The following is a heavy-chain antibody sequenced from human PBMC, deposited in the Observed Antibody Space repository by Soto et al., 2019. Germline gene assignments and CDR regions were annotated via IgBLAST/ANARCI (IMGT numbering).Heavy chain of an antibody. CDR1: GGSVSSKKW. CDR2: IFHRGDT. D-gene: IGHD3-16*01. CDR3: ASYVGTGGYGAFDI. V-gene: IGHV4-4*02. J-gene: IGHJ3*02. Sequence: KTSETLSLTCALSGGSVSSKKWWTWVRQTPGKGLEWIGEIFHRGDTNYNAFLKSRVTISIDKSRNQVSLTLTSVTAADTAVYYCASYVGTGGYGAFDIWGQGTVVTVSS.